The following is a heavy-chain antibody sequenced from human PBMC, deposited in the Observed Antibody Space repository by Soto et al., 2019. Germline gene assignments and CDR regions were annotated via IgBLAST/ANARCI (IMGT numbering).Heavy chain of an antibody. CDR1: GGSIGSSSYY. CDR2: IYQSGST. D-gene: IGHD3-10*01. CDR3: ARQWGYGSGSYKWFDP. J-gene: IGHJ5*02. Sequence: SETLSLTCTVSGGSIGSSSYYWGWIRQPPGKGLEWIGSIYQSGSTYYSPSLRSRVTISVDTSKNQFSLKLSSVTAADTAVYYCARQWGYGSGSYKWFDPWGQGILVTVSS. V-gene: IGHV4-39*01.